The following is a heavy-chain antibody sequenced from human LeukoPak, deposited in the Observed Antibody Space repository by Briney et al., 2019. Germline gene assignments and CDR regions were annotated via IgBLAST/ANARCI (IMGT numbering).Heavy chain of an antibody. CDR3: ARHTPYDFWSGYYGGVRFGFDY. J-gene: IGHJ4*02. CDR1: GYTFTGYY. CDR2: INPNSGGT. V-gene: IGHV1-2*02. Sequence: ASVKVSCKASGYTFTGYYMHWVRQAPGQGLEWMGWINPNSGGTNYAQKFQGRVTMTRDTSISTAYMELSRLRSDDTAVYYCARHTPYDFWSGYYGGVRFGFDYWGQGTLVTVSA. D-gene: IGHD3-3*01.